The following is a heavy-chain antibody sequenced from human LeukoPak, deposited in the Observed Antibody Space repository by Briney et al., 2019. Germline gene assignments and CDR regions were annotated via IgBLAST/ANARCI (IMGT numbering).Heavy chain of an antibody. CDR1: GFTFVSYE. J-gene: IGHJ6*04. V-gene: IGHV3-48*03. D-gene: IGHD3-10*02. CDR3: AELGITMIGGV. CDR2: ISSSGSTI. Sequence: PGGSLRLSCAASGFTFVSYEMNWVRQAPGKGLEWVSYISSSGSTIYYADSVKGRFTISRDNAKNSLYLQMNSLRAEDTAVYYCAELGITMIGGVWGKGTTVTISS.